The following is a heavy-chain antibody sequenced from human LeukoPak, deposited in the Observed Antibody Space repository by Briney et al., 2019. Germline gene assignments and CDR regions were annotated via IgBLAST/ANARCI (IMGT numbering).Heavy chain of an antibody. CDR1: GFTFSSYS. CDR3: AKDRRSQWLVQDY. Sequence: GGSLRLSCAASGFTFSSYSMNWVRQAPGKGLEWVSAISGSGGSTCYADSVKGRFTISRDNSKNTLYLQMNSLRAEDTAVYYCAKDRRSQWLVQDYWGQGTLVTVSS. D-gene: IGHD6-19*01. J-gene: IGHJ4*02. CDR2: ISGSGGST. V-gene: IGHV3-23*01.